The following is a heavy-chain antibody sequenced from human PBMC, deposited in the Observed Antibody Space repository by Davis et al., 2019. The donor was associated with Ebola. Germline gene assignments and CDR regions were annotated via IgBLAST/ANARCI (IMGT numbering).Heavy chain of an antibody. CDR2: IRSTSDNHAP. CDR1: GFTFRGSA. Sequence: PGGSLRLSCAASGFTFRGSAVHWVRQASGKGLEWVGRIRSTSDNHAPLYAASVRGRFTISRDDSKNTAYLHMNSLKTEDTAVNYCALVESSDVFDIWGQGTMVSVSS. CDR3: ALVESSDVFDI. J-gene: IGHJ3*02. D-gene: IGHD3-10*01. V-gene: IGHV3-73*01.